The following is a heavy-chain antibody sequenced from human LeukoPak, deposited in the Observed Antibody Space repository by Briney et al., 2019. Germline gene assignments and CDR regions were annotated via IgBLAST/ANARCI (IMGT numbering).Heavy chain of an antibody. CDR2: IYYSGST. J-gene: IGHJ4*02. D-gene: IGHD3-10*01. Sequence: SETLSLTCTVSGGSISSSSYYWGWIRQPPGKGLEWIGSIYYSGSTYYNPSLKSRVTISVDTSKNQFSLKLSSVTAADTAVYYCARVGVGTMVREVIDDYWGQGTLVTVSS. CDR1: GGSISSSSYY. CDR3: ARVGVGTMVREVIDDY. V-gene: IGHV4-39*07.